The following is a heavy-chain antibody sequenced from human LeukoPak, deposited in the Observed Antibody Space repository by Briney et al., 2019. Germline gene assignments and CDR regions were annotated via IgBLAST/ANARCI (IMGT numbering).Heavy chain of an antibody. CDR1: GYTFTSYG. D-gene: IGHD4-17*01. V-gene: IGHV1-18*01. Sequence: ASVKVSCKASGYTFTSYGISWVRQAPGQGLEWMGWISAYNVNTNYAQKLQGRVTMTTDTSTSTAYMELRSLRSDDTAVYYCARDNRLRNDYGDSLEKYYFDYRGQGTLVTVSS. J-gene: IGHJ4*02. CDR2: ISAYNVNT. CDR3: ARDNRLRNDYGDSLEKYYFDY.